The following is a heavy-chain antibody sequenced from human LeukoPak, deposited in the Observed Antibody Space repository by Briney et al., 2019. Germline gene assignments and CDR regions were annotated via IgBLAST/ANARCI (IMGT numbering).Heavy chain of an antibody. V-gene: IGHV4-59*01. CDR1: GGSISSYY. Sequence: SETLSLTCTVSGGSISSYYWSWIRQPPGKGREWVGYIYYTGSTNYNPSLNSRVTISVDTSKNQFSLKLSSVTAADTAVYYCARMWGGHPWGNYLDYWGQGTLVTVSS. CDR2: IYYTGST. CDR3: ARMWGGHPWGNYLDY. J-gene: IGHJ4*02. D-gene: IGHD3-16*01.